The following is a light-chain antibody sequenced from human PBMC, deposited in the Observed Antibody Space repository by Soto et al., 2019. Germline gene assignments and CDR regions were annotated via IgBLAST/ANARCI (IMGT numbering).Light chain of an antibody. CDR3: QQRSNWHSLT. Sequence: EIVMTPSPAPPSLSPGERASLSCRASQSVSSYLAWYQQKPGQATSLIIYDASNRANGIPARFSGSGSETDFTLTISSLEPEDSAFYYCQQRSNWHSLTFGGGTKVDIK. V-gene: IGKV3-11*01. CDR2: DAS. CDR1: QSVSSY. J-gene: IGKJ4*01.